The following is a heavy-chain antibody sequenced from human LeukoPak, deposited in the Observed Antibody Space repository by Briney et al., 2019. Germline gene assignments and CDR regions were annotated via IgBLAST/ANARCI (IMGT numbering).Heavy chain of an antibody. J-gene: IGHJ6*02. V-gene: IGHV3-9*01. Sequence: GGSLRLSCAASGFTFDDYAMHWVRQAPGKGLEWVSGISWNSGSIGYADSVKGRFTISRDNAKNSLYLQMNSLRAEDTALYYCAKDLRTYYYGSGSYWGHYYYGMDVWGQGTTVTVSS. CDR1: GFTFDDYA. CDR2: ISWNSGSI. D-gene: IGHD3-10*01. CDR3: AKDLRTYYYGSGSYWGHYYYGMDV.